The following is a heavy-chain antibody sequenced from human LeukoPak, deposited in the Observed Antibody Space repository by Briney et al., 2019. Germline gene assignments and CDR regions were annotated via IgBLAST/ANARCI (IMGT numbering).Heavy chain of an antibody. CDR3: ARTRFYKSRYCSSTSCYTGANWFDP. CDR2: IYYSGST. CDR1: GGSISSYY. V-gene: IGHV4-59*08. Sequence: SETLSLTCTVSGGSISSYYWSWIRQPPGKGLEWIGYIYYSGSTNYNPSLKSRVTISVDTSKNQFSLKLSSVTAADTAVYYCARTRFYKSRYCSSTSCYTGANWFDPWGQGTLVTVSS. J-gene: IGHJ5*02. D-gene: IGHD2-2*02.